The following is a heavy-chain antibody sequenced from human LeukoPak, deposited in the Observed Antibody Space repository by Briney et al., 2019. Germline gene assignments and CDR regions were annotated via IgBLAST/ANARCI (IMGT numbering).Heavy chain of an antibody. CDR3: ARQSIVVVVAASGSWFDP. CDR1: GGTFSSYA. V-gene: IGHV1-69*04. D-gene: IGHD2-15*01. Sequence: SVKVSCKASGGTFSSYAISWMRQAPGQGLEWMGRIIPILGIANYAQKFQGRVTITADKSTSTAYMELSSLRSEDTAVYYCARQSIVVVVAASGSWFDPWGQGTLVTVSS. CDR2: IIPILGIA. J-gene: IGHJ5*02.